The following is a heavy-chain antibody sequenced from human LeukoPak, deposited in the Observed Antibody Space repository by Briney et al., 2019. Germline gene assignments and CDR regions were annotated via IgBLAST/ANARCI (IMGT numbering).Heavy chain of an antibody. CDR1: GFTFSSYG. J-gene: IGHJ4*02. D-gene: IGHD3-22*01. Sequence: GRSLRLSCAASGFTFSSYGMHWVRQAPGKGLERVAVIWYDGSNKYYADSVKGRFTISRDNSKNTLYLLMNSLRAEDTAVYYCARGKITMIDYWGQGTLVTVSS. CDR2: IWYDGSNK. V-gene: IGHV3-33*01. CDR3: ARGKITMIDY.